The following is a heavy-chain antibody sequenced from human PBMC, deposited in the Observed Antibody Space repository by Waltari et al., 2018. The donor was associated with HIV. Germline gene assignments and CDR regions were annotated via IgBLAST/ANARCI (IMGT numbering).Heavy chain of an antibody. Sequence: EVQLLESGGGLVKPEESLILSSAATGITLTNGWLNWVRQAPGKGLEWVGLIKSKTDGGTIDYAAPVKGRFTISRDDSRNTVYLQMNSLRTEDTAVYYCTTHYYDRGYWGQGTLVTVSS. CDR2: IKSKTDGGTI. CDR1: GITLTNGW. D-gene: IGHD3-22*01. CDR3: TTHYYDRGY. J-gene: IGHJ4*02. V-gene: IGHV3-15*07.